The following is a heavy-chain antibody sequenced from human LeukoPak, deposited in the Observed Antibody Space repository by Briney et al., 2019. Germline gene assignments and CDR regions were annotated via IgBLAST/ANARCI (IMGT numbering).Heavy chain of an antibody. Sequence: GGSLRLSCAASGFTVSSNYMIWVRQASGKGLECVSVIYSDGTTYYADSVKGRFTISRDNSKNTLYLQMNSLRAEDSAVYYCAKGGTSTMVRGVIGYMDVWGKGTTVTISS. D-gene: IGHD3-10*01. J-gene: IGHJ6*03. CDR3: AKGGTSTMVRGVIGYMDV. V-gene: IGHV3-66*01. CDR1: GFTVSSNY. CDR2: IYSDGTT.